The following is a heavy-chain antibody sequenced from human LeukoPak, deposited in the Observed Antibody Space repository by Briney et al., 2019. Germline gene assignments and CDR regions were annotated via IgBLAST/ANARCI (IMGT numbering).Heavy chain of an antibody. V-gene: IGHV4-34*01. CDR3: ARDHRGPNADIVVVPAAKFDAFDI. D-gene: IGHD2-2*01. CDR1: GGSFSGYY. Sequence: KPSETLSLTCAVYGGSFSGYYWSWIRQPPGKGLEWIGEINHSGSTNYNPSLKSRVTISVDTSKNQFSLKLSSVTAADTAVYYCARDHRGPNADIVVVPAAKFDAFDIWGQGTMVTVSS. J-gene: IGHJ3*02. CDR2: INHSGST.